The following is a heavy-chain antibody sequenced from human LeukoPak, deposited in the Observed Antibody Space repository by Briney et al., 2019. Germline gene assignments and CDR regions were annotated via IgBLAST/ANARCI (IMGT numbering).Heavy chain of an antibody. CDR3: ARGRPHGNDY. D-gene: IGHD4-23*01. CDR2: IASDGSST. J-gene: IGHJ4*02. V-gene: IGHV3-74*01. CDR1: GFTFSSYW. Sequence: GGSLRLSCAASGFTFSSYWMNWVRQAPGKGLVWVSRIASDGSSTTYVDSVKGRFSISRGNAKNTLYLQMNSLRVEDTAVYYCARGRPHGNDYWGQGTLVTVSS.